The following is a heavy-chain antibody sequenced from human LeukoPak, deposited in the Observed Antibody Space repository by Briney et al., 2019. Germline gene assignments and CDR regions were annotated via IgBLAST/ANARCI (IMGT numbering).Heavy chain of an antibody. Sequence: GASVKVSCKASGGTFSSYAISWVRQAPGQGLEWMGGIIPIFGTANYAQKFQGRVTMTRDTSISTAYMELSRLRSDDTAVYYCARGVVPAAMFPGLRYVFDYWGQGTLVTVSS. CDR2: IIPIFGTA. D-gene: IGHD2-2*01. J-gene: IGHJ4*02. CDR3: ARGVVPAAMFPGLRYVFDY. CDR1: GGTFSSYA. V-gene: IGHV1-69*05.